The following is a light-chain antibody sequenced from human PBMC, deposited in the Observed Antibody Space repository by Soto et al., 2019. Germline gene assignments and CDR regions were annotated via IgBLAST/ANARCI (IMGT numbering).Light chain of an antibody. V-gene: IGKV1-5*01. CDR3: QHYNSYSEA. Sequence: DIQMTQSPSSVSASVGDTVTLTCRASQDISTWVAWYQQKPGKAPKLLISAASTLESGVPGRFSGSGSGTEFTLTISSLQPDDFATYYCQHYNSYSEAFGQGTKVDIK. J-gene: IGKJ1*01. CDR2: AAS. CDR1: QDISTW.